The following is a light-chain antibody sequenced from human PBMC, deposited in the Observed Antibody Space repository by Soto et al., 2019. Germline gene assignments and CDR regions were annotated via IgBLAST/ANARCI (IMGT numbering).Light chain of an antibody. CDR3: AAWDDSLSAGV. V-gene: IGLV2-8*01. J-gene: IGLJ3*02. CDR2: EVN. CDR1: SSDVGNYNF. Sequence: QSVLTQPPSASGSPGQSVTISCTGTSSDVGNYNFVSWYQQHPGKAPKLMIYEVNKRPSGVPDRFSGSKSGNTASLTVSGLQADDEADYYCAAWDDSLSAGVFGGGTKLTVL.